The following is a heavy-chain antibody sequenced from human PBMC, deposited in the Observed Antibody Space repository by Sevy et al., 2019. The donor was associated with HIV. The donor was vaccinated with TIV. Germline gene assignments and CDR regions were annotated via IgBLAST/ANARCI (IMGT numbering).Heavy chain of an antibody. CDR3: AREKTTAFAFDL. D-gene: IGHD4-17*01. J-gene: IGHJ4*02. CDR2: VYDSGST. V-gene: IGHV4-4*02. Sequence: SESLSLTCAVSGGSISSTNWWSWVRQPPGKGLEWIGEVYDSGSTNYNPSLKSRVSISVDKAKNQCSVKLSSVTAADTAVYYCAREKTTAFAFDLWGQGALVTVSS. CDR1: GGSISSTNW.